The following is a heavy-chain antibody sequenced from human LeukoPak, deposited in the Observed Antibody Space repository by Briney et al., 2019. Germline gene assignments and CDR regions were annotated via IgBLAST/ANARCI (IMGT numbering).Heavy chain of an antibody. CDR1: GFTFSTYV. Sequence: PGRSLTLSCAASGFTFSTYVMHWVRQAPGKGLQWVAVILCDVTNKYYADSVKGRFIISRDNSKNTLYLQMNSLTAEDTAVYYCARDKRSDLLGNNYYYYYSMDVWGQGTRVTVSS. CDR2: ILCDVTNK. D-gene: IGHD2-8*02. CDR3: ARDKRSDLLGNNYYYYYSMDV. V-gene: IGHV3-30*01. J-gene: IGHJ6*02.